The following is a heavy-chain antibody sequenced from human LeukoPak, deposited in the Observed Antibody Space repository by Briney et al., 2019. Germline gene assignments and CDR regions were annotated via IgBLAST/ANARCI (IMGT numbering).Heavy chain of an antibody. CDR3: AREDYDSSGYYSYYFDY. J-gene: IGHJ4*02. Sequence: PGGSLRLSCAASGFTFSSYWMHWVRQAPGKGLVWVSRINSGGSSTSYADSVKGRFTISRDNAKNTLYLQMNSLRAEDTAVYYCAREDYDSSGYYSYYFDYWGQGTLVTVSS. V-gene: IGHV3-74*01. CDR2: INSGGSST. D-gene: IGHD3-22*01. CDR1: GFTFSSYW.